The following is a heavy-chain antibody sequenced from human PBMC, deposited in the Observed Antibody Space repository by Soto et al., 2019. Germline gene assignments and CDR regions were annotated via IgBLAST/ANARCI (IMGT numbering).Heavy chain of an antibody. J-gene: IGHJ6*02. CDR2: ISTYNSNT. CDR3: AREGYCSSGSCALYSHDFFGMDV. D-gene: IGHD2-15*01. V-gene: IGHV1-18*01. CDR1: HYSFARYG. Sequence: ASVKVSCKASHYSFARYGISWVRQAPGQGLEWMGWISTYNSNTKYAQKFQGRVTMTTDTPTSTAYMNLRSLTSDDTAVYYCAREGYCSSGSCALYSHDFFGMDVWGQGTTVTAP.